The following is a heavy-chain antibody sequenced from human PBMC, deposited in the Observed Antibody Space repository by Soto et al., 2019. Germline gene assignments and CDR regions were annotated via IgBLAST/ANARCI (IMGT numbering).Heavy chain of an antibody. Sequence: SETLSLTCTVSGGFIWGWIRQSPDKGLEWIGYIYNSGRYNYNPSLESRLTISIDTSKNQFSLKLSSVTAADTAVYYCARHPSRRYYDSSGYYYPLVYGMDVWGQGATVTVSS. CDR2: IYNSGRY. CDR3: ARHPSRRYYDSSGYYYPLVYGMDV. CDR1: GGFI. D-gene: IGHD3-22*01. J-gene: IGHJ6*02. V-gene: IGHV4-59*08.